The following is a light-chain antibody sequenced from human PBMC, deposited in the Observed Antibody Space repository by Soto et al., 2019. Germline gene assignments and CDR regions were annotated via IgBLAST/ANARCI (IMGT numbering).Light chain of an antibody. CDR1: QTVSRN. V-gene: IGKV3-15*01. Sequence: MTQSPSSLCVSPVGIATPSCRASQTVSRNLAWYQQRPGQAPRLLIYDISNRAAGVPARFSGSGSETEFTLTIRSLQSEDFAVYFCQQYNNWPSFGQGTRLEIK. CDR2: DIS. J-gene: IGKJ5*01. CDR3: QQYNNWPS.